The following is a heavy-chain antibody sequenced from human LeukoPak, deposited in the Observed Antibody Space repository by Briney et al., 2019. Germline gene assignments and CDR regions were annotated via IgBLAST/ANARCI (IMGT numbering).Heavy chain of an antibody. J-gene: IGHJ4*02. CDR3: ARTRYYYNSRSYGAPYYFDY. V-gene: IGHV4-38-2*02. D-gene: IGHD3-10*01. CDR1: GYSISSGYY. Sequence: SETPSLTCTVSGYSISSGYYWGWIRQPPGKGLEWIGSIYHSGRTYYNPSLKSRVTISVDTSKNQFSLKLSSVTAADTAVYYCARTRYYYNSRSYGAPYYFDYWGQGTLVTVSS. CDR2: IYHSGRT.